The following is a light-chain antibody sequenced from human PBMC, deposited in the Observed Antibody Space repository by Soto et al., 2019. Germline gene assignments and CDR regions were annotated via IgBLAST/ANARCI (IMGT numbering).Light chain of an antibody. CDR2: GAS. J-gene: IGKJ1*01. CDR3: QQYNNWPRT. CDR1: QSVSSN. V-gene: IGKV3-15*01. Sequence: EIVMTQSPATLSVSPGERATLSCRASQSVSSNLAWYQQKPGQAPRLLIYGASTRATGIPARFSGSGSGTEFTLTISSLQYEDFEVYSCQQYNNWPRTLGQGTKVDIK.